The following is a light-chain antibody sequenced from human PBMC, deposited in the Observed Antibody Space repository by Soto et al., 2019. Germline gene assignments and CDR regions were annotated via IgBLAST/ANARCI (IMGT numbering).Light chain of an antibody. CDR2: EIF. Sequence: QLVLTQPASVSASPGQSISISCTGTTNDVGAFDYVSWYQQHPGKPPKLIIYEIFNRPSGVSHRFSGSKSGNSASLTISGLQAEDEADYYCSSYTTNNAHVFGGGTKLTVL. CDR3: SSYTTNNAHV. CDR1: TNDVGAFDY. J-gene: IGLJ2*01. V-gene: IGLV2-14*01.